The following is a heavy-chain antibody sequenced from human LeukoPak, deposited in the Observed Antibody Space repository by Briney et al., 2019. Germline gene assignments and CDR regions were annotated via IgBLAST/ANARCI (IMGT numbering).Heavy chain of an antibody. Sequence: KTSETLSLTCTVSGGSISSSSYYWGWIRQPPGKGLEWIGSIYYSGSTHYNPPLKSRVTISVDTSKNQFSLKLSSVTAADTAVYYCRAYCSSTSCYGSLFDYWGQGTLVTVSS. D-gene: IGHD2-2*01. J-gene: IGHJ4*02. CDR3: RAYCSSTSCYGSLFDY. CDR2: IYYSGST. CDR1: GGSISSSSYY. V-gene: IGHV4-39*01.